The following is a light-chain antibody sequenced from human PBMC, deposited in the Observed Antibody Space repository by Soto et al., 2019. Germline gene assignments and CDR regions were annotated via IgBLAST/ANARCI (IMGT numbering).Light chain of an antibody. Sequence: DIQMTQSPSSLSVSVGDRVTITCRASQSISSYLNWYQQKPGKAPKLLIYAASSLQSGVPSRFSGSGSGTDFTLTISSLQPEDFATYYCQQSYSTPPRTFGQGTKVDIK. J-gene: IGKJ1*01. V-gene: IGKV1-39*01. CDR2: AAS. CDR3: QQSYSTPPRT. CDR1: QSISSY.